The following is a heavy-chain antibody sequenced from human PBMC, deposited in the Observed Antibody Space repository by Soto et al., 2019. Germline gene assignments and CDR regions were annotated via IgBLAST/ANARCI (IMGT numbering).Heavy chain of an antibody. D-gene: IGHD3-3*01. CDR2: IWYDGSNK. V-gene: IGHV3-33*01. CDR1: GFTFSSYG. Sequence: QPGGSLRLSCAASGFTFSSYGMHWVRQAPGKGLEWVAVIWYDGSNKYYADSVKGRSTISRDNSKNTLYLQMNSLRAEDTAVYYCASGFDFWSGYYIHYWGQGTLVTVSS. J-gene: IGHJ4*02. CDR3: ASGFDFWSGYYIHY.